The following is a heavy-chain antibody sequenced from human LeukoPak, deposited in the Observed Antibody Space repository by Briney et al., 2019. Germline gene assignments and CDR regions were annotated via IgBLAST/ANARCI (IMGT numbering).Heavy chain of an antibody. J-gene: IGHJ5*02. D-gene: IGHD3-22*01. Sequence: GFLRPSCTASGFRISHYAMNLVRQAPREGVGLGSVISGGASSTHYADSVKGRFTISRENSKNTLYLQMNSLRAEDTAVYYCAHTDSYYFDSGMVSWGQGALVTVSS. CDR2: ISGGASST. CDR3: AHTDSYYFDSGMVS. V-gene: IGHV3-23*01. CDR1: GFRISHYA.